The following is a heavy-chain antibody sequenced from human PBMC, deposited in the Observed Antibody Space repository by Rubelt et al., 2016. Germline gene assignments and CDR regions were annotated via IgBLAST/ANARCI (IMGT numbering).Heavy chain of an antibody. Sequence: EVQLVESGGGLVQPGGSLRLSCAASGFTFSSYSMNWVRQAPGKGLEWVSYISSSSSPIYYEDSVTGRLTISRDNAKNSLYLQMNSLRAEETAVDYCAGLGYYYYDSSDFPRSWGQGTLVTVSS. CDR1: GFTFSSYS. J-gene: IGHJ5*02. V-gene: IGHV3-48*04. CDR3: AGLGYYYYDSSDFPRS. CDR2: ISSSSSPI. D-gene: IGHD3-22*01.